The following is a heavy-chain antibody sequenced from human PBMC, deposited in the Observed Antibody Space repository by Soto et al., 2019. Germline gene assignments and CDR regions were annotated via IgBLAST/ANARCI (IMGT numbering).Heavy chain of an antibody. CDR3: ARGLTAARLGFGYYYYGMDV. CDR1: GYTFTSYG. J-gene: IGHJ6*02. Sequence: ASVKVSCKASGYTFTSYGISWVRQAPGQGLEWMGWIIAYNGNTNYAQKFQGRVTMTADESTSTAYMELSSLRSEDTAVYYCARGLTAARLGFGYYYYGMDVWGQGTTVTVSS. D-gene: IGHD6-6*01. CDR2: IIAYNGNT. V-gene: IGHV1-18*01.